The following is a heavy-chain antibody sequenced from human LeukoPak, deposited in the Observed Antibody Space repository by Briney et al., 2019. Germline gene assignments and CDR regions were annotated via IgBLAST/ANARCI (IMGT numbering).Heavy chain of an antibody. D-gene: IGHD2-2*01. J-gene: IGHJ4*02. CDR1: GFSFSSYG. CDR2: IWYDASRK. Sequence: GGSLRLSCAASGFSFSSYGIHWVRQAPGKGLEWVTLIWYDASRKYYADSVKGRFTISRDNSKNMVYLQMNSLRAEDTAVFYCVRDRAGRTLDNWGQGTLVTVSS. CDR3: VRDRAGRTLDN. V-gene: IGHV3-33*01.